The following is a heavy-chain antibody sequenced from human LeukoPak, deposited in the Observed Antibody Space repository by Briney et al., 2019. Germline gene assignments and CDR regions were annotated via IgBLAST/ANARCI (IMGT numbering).Heavy chain of an antibody. V-gene: IGHV4-59*08. J-gene: IGHJ4*02. Sequence: PSETLSLTCTVSGASISSYYWSWIRQPPGKGLEWIGYINYSGSTNYNPSLKSRVTISVDTSKNQFSLKLSSVTAADTAVYYCARHGHESSAYFPLDHWGQGTLVTVSS. CDR3: ARHGHESSAYFPLDH. D-gene: IGHD3-22*01. CDR2: INYSGST. CDR1: GASISSYY.